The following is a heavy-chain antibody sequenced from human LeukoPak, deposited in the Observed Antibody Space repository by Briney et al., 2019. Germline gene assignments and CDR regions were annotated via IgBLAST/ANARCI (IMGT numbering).Heavy chain of an antibody. D-gene: IGHD3-3*01. CDR2: IWYDGSNK. Sequence: PGGSLRLSCAASGFTFSSYGMHWVRQAPGKGLEWVAVIWYDGSNKYYADSVKGRFTISRDNSKNTLYLQMNSLRAEDTAVYYCAKTLKDFWSGYIQPPDYWSQGTLVTVSS. J-gene: IGHJ4*02. V-gene: IGHV3-33*06. CDR3: AKTLKDFWSGYIQPPDY. CDR1: GFTFSSYG.